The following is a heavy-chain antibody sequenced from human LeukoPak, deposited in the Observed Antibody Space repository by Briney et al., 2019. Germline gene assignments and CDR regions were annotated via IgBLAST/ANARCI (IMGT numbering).Heavy chain of an antibody. CDR2: IIPIFGTA. CDR3: ARGQTYSSSWFGMDV. V-gene: IGHV1-69*13. D-gene: IGHD6-13*01. CDR1: GGTFSSYA. Sequence: SVTVSCTASGGTFSSYAISWVRQAPGQGLEWMGGIIPIFGTANYAQKFQGRVTITADEFTSTANMELSSLRSEDTAVYYCARGQTYSSSWFGMDVWGQGTTVTVSS. J-gene: IGHJ6*02.